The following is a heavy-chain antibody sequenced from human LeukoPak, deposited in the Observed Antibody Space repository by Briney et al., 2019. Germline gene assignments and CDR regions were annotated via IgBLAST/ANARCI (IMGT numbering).Heavy chain of an antibody. CDR3: ARGAPSDY. V-gene: IGHV4-4*07. Sequence: SETLSLTCTVSGGSISGGSISSYYWSWVRQPAGEGLEWIGRIYNSGTTNYNPSLKSRVTMSVDTSKNQFSLKLNSVTAADTAVYYCARGAPSDYWGQGTLVTVSS. CDR2: IYNSGTT. CDR1: GGSISGGSISSYY. J-gene: IGHJ4*02.